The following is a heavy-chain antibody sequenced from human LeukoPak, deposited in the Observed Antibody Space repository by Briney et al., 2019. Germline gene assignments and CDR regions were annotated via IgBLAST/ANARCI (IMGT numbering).Heavy chain of an antibody. Sequence: GGSLRLSCAASGFTFSDYYMSWIRQAPGKGLEWVSYISSSGSTIYYADSVKGRFTISRDNAKNSLYLQMNSLRAEDTAVYYCATALVATPDWYFDLWGRGTLVTVSS. CDR2: ISSSGSTI. V-gene: IGHV3-11*01. CDR3: ATALVATPDWYFDL. J-gene: IGHJ2*01. CDR1: GFTFSDYY. D-gene: IGHD5-12*01.